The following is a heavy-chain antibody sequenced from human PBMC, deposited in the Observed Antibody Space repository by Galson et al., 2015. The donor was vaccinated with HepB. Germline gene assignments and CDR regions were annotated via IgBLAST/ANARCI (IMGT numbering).Heavy chain of an antibody. Sequence: SETLSLTCTVSGGSISSSSYYWGWIRQPPGKGLEWIGSIYYSGSTYYNPSLKSRVTISVDTSKNQFSLKLSSVTAADTAVYYCARVEGGLPNGPIDYWGQGTLVTVSS. J-gene: IGHJ4*02. D-gene: IGHD1-1*01. CDR3: ARVEGGLPNGPIDY. V-gene: IGHV4-39*07. CDR2: IYYSGST. CDR1: GGSISSSSYY.